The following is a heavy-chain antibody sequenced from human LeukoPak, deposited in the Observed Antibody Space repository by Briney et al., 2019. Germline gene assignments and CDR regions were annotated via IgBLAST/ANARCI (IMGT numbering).Heavy chain of an antibody. D-gene: IGHD2-2*01. V-gene: IGHV3-73*01. CDR3: TRLCSSTSCYYGMDV. CDR1: GFTFSDSG. CDR2: IRSKANSYAT. J-gene: IGHJ6*02. Sequence: GGSLRLSCAASGFTFSDSGMHWVRQASGKGLEWVGRIRSKANSYATAYAASVKGRFTISRDDSKNTAYLQMNSLKTEDTAVYYCTRLCSSTSCYYGMDVWGQGTTVTVSS.